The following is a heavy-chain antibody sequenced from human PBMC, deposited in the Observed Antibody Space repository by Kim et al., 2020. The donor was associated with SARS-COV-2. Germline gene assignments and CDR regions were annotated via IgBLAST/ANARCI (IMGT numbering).Heavy chain of an antibody. D-gene: IGHD3-3*01. CDR1: GGSISSGDYY. CDR2: IYYSGST. J-gene: IGHJ6*02. Sequence: SETLSLTCTVSGGSISSGDYYWSWIRQPPGKGLEWIGYIYYSGSTYYNPSLKSRVTISVDTSKNQFSLKLSSVTAADTAVYYCARRITIFGVVIPYYGMDVWGQGTTVTVSS. CDR3: ARRITIFGVVIPYYGMDV. V-gene: IGHV4-30-4*01.